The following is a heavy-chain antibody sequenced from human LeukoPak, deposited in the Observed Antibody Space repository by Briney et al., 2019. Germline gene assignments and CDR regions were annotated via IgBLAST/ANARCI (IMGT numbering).Heavy chain of an antibody. Sequence: GASVKVSCKASGGTFSSYAISWVRQAPGQGLEWMGRIIPILGIANYAQKFQGRVTITADKSTSTAYMELSSLRSEDTAVYYCARGDMTTATGNFDYWGQGTLVTVSS. D-gene: IGHD4-17*01. CDR1: GGTFSSYA. CDR2: IIPILGIA. CDR3: ARGDMTTATGNFDY. V-gene: IGHV1-69*04. J-gene: IGHJ4*02.